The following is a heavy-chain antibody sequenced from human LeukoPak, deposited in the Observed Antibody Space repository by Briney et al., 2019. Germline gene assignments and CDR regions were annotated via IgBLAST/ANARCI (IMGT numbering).Heavy chain of an antibody. V-gene: IGHV3-21*04. CDR3: AKAPVTSCRGAYCYPFDS. J-gene: IGHJ4*02. Sequence: GGSLRLSCAASGFTFSSYSMNWVRQAPGKGLEWVSSISSSSSYIYYADSVKGRFTISRDNAKNSLYLQMNSLRAEDAAVYFCAKAPVTSCRGAYCYPFDSWGQGTLVTFSS. D-gene: IGHD2-21*01. CDR2: ISSSSSYI. CDR1: GFTFSSYS.